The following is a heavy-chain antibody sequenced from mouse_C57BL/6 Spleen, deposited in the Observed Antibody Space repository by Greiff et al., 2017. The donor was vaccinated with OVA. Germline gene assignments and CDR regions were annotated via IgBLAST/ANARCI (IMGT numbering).Heavy chain of an antibody. CDR2: IDPSDSYT. J-gene: IGHJ2*01. Sequence: VQLQQPGAELVKPGASVKLSCKASGYTFTSYWMQWVKQRPGQGLEWIGEIDPSDSYTNYNQKFKGKATLTVDTSSSTAYMQLSSLTSEDSAVDYCARFPGSSYYCDDWGQGTTLTVSS. CDR1: GYTFTSYW. V-gene: IGHV1-50*01. D-gene: IGHD1-1*01. CDR3: ARFPGSSYYCDD.